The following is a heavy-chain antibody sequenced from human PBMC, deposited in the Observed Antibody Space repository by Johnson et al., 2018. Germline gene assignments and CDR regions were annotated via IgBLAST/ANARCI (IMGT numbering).Heavy chain of an antibody. J-gene: IGHJ3*02. Sequence: VQLVESGGGLVQPGGSLRLSCAASEFTFSSSWMSWVRQAPGKGLEWVANIKQDGSDKYYVDSVKGRVSISRDNAKNSLFLQRNSLRAEDTAVYYCVKGGGAFDSWGQGTMVTVSS. CDR2: IKQDGSDK. CDR3: VKGGGAFDS. CDR1: EFTFSSSW. V-gene: IGHV3-7*01.